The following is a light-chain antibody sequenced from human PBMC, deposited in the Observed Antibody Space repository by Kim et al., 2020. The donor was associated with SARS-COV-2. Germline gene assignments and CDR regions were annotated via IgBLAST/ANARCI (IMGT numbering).Light chain of an antibody. CDR3: QQSGSSPLT. CDR1: QSVSSNN. Sequence: SPGERAPLSCRASQSVSSNNLAWYQQKPGQAPRLLIYGASTRATGIPDRFSGSGSGTDFTLTISRLEPEDFAVYYCQQSGSSPLTFGGGTKVDIK. V-gene: IGKV3-20*01. CDR2: GAS. J-gene: IGKJ4*01.